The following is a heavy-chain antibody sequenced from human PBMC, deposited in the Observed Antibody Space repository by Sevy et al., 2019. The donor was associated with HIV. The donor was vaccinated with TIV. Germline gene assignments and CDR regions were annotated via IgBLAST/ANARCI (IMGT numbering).Heavy chain of an antibody. CDR2: ISNSGTTI. V-gene: IGHV3-48*03. CDR1: GFTFSSYE. D-gene: IGHD4-17*01. CDR3: ARDLPPSATTVAHFDC. Sequence: GGSLRLSCAASGFTFSSYEMNWVRQAPGKGLEWVSYISNSGTTISYSHSVKGRFTISRDNARNSLYLQMNRLRAEDTAVYYCARDLPPSATTVAHFDCWGQGTLVTVSS. J-gene: IGHJ4*02.